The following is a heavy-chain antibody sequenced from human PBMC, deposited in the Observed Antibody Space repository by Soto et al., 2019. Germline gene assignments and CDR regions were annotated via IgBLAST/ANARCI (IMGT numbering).Heavy chain of an antibody. V-gene: IGHV1-18*04. J-gene: IGHJ5*01. Sequence: ASVKVSCKTSGYIFSSYGISWVRQAPGQGLERMGWISAYIGDTKYAQTLQGRVTMTTDTSTKTAYMELRSLRFDDTAVYYCARVAVAGTSPRPHGFDSWGQGTLVTVSS. D-gene: IGHD6-19*01. CDR3: ARVAVAGTSPRPHGFDS. CDR1: GYIFSSYG. CDR2: ISAYIGDT.